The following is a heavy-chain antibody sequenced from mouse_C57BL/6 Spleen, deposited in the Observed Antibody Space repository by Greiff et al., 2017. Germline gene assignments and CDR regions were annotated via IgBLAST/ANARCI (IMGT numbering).Heavy chain of an antibody. V-gene: IGHV2-3*01. Sequence: VQGVESGPGLVAPSQSLSITCTVSGFSLTSYGVSWVRQPPGKGLEWLGLLWGDRSTNYHSALISRLSISKDNSKSQVFLKLNSLQTDDTATYYCAKPGYYYGSIHWYFDVWGTGTTVTVSS. D-gene: IGHD1-1*01. J-gene: IGHJ1*03. CDR3: AKPGYYYGSIHWYFDV. CDR2: LWGDRST. CDR1: GFSLTSYG.